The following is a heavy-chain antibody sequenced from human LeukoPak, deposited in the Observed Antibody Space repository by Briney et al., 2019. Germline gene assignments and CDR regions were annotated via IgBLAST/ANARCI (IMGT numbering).Heavy chain of an antibody. CDR2: INPNSGGT. CDR3: ARDGYSSSWYVGDYYYGMDV. CDR1: GYTFTSYG. V-gene: IGHV1-2*02. J-gene: IGHJ6*02. D-gene: IGHD6-13*01. Sequence: ASVKVSYKASGYTFTSYGISWVRQAPGQGLERMGWINPNSGGTNYAQKFQGRVTMTRDTSISTAYMELSRLRSDDTAVYYCARDGYSSSWYVGDYYYGMDVWGQGTTVTVSS.